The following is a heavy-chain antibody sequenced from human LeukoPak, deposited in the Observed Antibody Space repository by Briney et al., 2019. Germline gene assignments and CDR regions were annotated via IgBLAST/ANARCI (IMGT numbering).Heavy chain of an antibody. CDR1: GGSISSYY. Sequence: SETLSLTGTVSGGSISSYYWSWIRQPPGKGLEWIGYIYYSGSTNYNPSLKSRVTISVDTSKNQFSLKLSSVTAADTAVYYCARWGHQRGPNAFDIWGQGTMVTVSS. J-gene: IGHJ3*02. CDR2: IYYSGST. CDR3: ARWGHQRGPNAFDI. D-gene: IGHD7-27*01. V-gene: IGHV4-59*01.